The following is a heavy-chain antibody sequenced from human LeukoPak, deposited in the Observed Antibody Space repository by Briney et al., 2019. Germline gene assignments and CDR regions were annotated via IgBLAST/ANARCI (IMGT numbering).Heavy chain of an antibody. D-gene: IGHD3-22*01. Sequence: GGSLRLSCAASGFTFSDYYMSWIRQAPGKGLEWVSYISSSGSTIYYADSVKGRFTISRDNAKNSLYLQMNSLRAEDTAVYYCARDAREAYYYDSSGYYYVYYFDYWGQGTLVTVSS. J-gene: IGHJ4*02. CDR3: ARDAREAYYYDSSGYYYVYYFDY. CDR1: GFTFSDYY. CDR2: ISSSGSTI. V-gene: IGHV3-11*01.